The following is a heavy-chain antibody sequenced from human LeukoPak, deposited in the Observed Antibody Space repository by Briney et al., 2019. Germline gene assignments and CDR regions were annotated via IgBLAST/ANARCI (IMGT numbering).Heavy chain of an antibody. D-gene: IGHD3-22*01. J-gene: IGHJ4*02. CDR2: INHSGST. V-gene: IGHV4-34*01. CDR1: GGSFSGYY. CDR3: ARSRYYYDSSGYPHVGKFDY. Sequence: SETLSLTCAVYGGSFSGYYWSWIRQPPGKGLEWIGEINHSGSTNYNPSLKSRVTISVDASKNQFSLKLSSVTAADTAVYYCARSRYYYDSSGYPHVGKFDYWGQGTLVTVSS.